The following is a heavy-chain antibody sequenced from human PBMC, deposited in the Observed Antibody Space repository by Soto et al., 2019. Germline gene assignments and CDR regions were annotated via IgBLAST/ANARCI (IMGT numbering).Heavy chain of an antibody. CDR3: ARAVTVASYSFDF. D-gene: IGHD5-12*01. CDR1: GGTFNNYA. V-gene: IGHV1-69*01. J-gene: IGHJ4*02. Sequence: QVQLVQSGAEVKRPGSSVKVACKASGGTFNNYALSWVRQAPGQGLEWMGGIIPIFNSANYAQKFQGRVTITAAPSTSTAYMALRSLRPDDTAVYYCARAVTVASYSFDFWGQGTLVTVSS. CDR2: IIPIFNSA.